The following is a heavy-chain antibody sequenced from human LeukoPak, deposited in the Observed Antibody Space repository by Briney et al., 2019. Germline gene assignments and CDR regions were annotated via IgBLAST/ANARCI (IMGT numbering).Heavy chain of an antibody. CDR2: IYYSGST. D-gene: IGHD2-15*01. CDR3: ASIAGRDLLQFDY. Sequence: PSQTLSLTCTVSGGSISSGDYYWSWIRQPPGKGLEWIGYIYYSGSTYYNPSLKSRVTISVDTSKNQFSLKLSSVTAADTAVYYCASIAGRDLLQFDYWGQGTLVTVSS. CDR1: GGSISSGDYY. V-gene: IGHV4-30-4*08. J-gene: IGHJ4*02.